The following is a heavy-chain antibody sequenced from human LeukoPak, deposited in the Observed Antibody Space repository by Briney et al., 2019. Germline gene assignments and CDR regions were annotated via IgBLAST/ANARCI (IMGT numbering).Heavy chain of an antibody. V-gene: IGHV4-31*03. CDR3: ALYCSSTSCRRGAFDY. CDR2: IYYSGST. Sequence: PSQTLFLTCTVSGGSISSGGYYWSWIRQHPGKGLEWIGYIYYSGSTYYNPSLKSRVTISVDTPKNQFSLKLSSVTAADTAVYYCALYCSSTSCRRGAFDYWGQGTLVTVSS. D-gene: IGHD2-2*01. CDR1: GGSISSGGYY. J-gene: IGHJ4*02.